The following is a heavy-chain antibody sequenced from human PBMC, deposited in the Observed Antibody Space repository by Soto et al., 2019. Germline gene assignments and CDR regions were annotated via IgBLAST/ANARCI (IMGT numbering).Heavy chain of an antibody. D-gene: IGHD6-19*01. CDR2: ISYNGHDK. CDR1: GFTFSSFG. CDR3: AKVVVAGTARLDFDY. V-gene: IGHV3-30*18. J-gene: IGHJ4*02. Sequence: QVQLVESGGGVVHPGRSLRLSCAASGFTFSSFGMHWVRQAPGKGLEWVALISYNGHDKYYADSVKGRFTISRDNSKNTLYLQMNSLRPADTAVYYCAKVVVAGTARLDFDYWGQGNLVTVSS.